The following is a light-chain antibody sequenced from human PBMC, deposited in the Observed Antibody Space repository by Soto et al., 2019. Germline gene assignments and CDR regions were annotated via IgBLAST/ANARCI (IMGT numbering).Light chain of an antibody. Sequence: EIVLTQSPDTLSLSPGERATLSCRASQSVGSNSLAWYQQTPGQAPRLLIYAVSTRATGIPDRFAGSGSGTDFTLTINRLEPEDFAVYYCQQYDNSPRTIGQGTKLEIK. CDR2: AVS. CDR3: QQYDNSPRT. V-gene: IGKV3-20*01. CDR1: QSVGSNS. J-gene: IGKJ2*01.